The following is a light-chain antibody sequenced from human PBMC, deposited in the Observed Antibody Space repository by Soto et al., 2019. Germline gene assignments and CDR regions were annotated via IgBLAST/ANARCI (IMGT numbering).Light chain of an antibody. V-gene: IGKV1-39*01. J-gene: IGKJ4*01. CDR1: QSISRY. CDR2: AAS. CDR3: QQSFTTLT. Sequence: DIQMTQSPSSLSASVGDRVTITCRASQSISRYLNWYQQKPGEAPKLLIYAASSLQSGVPSRFSGSRSGTDFTLTISSLQPEDFATYYCQQSFTTLTFGGGTKVEIK.